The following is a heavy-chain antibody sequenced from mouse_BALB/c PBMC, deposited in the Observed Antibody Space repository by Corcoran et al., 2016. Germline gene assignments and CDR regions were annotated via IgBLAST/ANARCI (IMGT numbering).Heavy chain of an antibody. Sequence: QIQLVQSGPELTKTGETVKISCKASGYTFTNYGMNWVKQAPGKGLKWMGWINTYTGEPTYADDFKGRFAFSLETSASTAYLQINNLKNEDMATYFCARGGSSGSYWGQGTLVTVSA. CDR1: GYTFTNYG. D-gene: IGHD3-1*01. J-gene: IGHJ3*01. CDR2: INTYTGEP. V-gene: IGHV9-1*02. CDR3: ARGGSSGSY.